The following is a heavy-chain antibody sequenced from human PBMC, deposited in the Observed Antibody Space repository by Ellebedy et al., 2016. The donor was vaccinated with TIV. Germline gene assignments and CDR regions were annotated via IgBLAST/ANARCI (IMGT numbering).Heavy chain of an antibody. D-gene: IGHD1-26*01. V-gene: IGHV4-59*08. Sequence: SETLSLTCTVSGGSISSYYWSWIRQPPGKGLEWIGYIYYSGSTNYNPSLKSRVTISVDTSKNQFSLKLSSVTAADTAVYYCARLVGLNWFDPWGQGTLVTVSS. CDR2: IYYSGST. J-gene: IGHJ5*02. CDR1: GGSISSYY. CDR3: ARLVGLNWFDP.